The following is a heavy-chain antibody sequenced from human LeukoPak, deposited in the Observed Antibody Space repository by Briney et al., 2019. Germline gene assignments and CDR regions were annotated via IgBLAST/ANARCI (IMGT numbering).Heavy chain of an antibody. Sequence: SETLSLTCAVSGASISGTNWWTWVRQTPGKGLEWIGDIYHTGSTNYNPSLKSRVTILSDTSKNFFSLILTSVTAADTAVYYCARDGCSSTSCPFDYWGQGTLVTVSS. CDR2: IYHTGST. CDR1: GASISGTNW. J-gene: IGHJ4*02. CDR3: ARDGCSSTSCPFDY. D-gene: IGHD2-2*01. V-gene: IGHV4-4*02.